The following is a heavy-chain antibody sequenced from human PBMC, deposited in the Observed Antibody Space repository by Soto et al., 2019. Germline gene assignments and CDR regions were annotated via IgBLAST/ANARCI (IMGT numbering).Heavy chain of an antibody. CDR2: ISAKGQGL. CDR1: GLTFSGYA. Sequence: GGSLRLSCPASGLTFSGYALSWVRRAPGRGLVWVSAISAKGQGLYYADSVRDRFTRSRDNSKNTILLHMDSLRAEDTAVYYCAKDRNYPRDFFHYYGQVTLVTVSS. J-gene: IGHJ4*02. D-gene: IGHD1-7*01. V-gene: IGHV3-23*01. CDR3: AKDRNYPRDFFHY.